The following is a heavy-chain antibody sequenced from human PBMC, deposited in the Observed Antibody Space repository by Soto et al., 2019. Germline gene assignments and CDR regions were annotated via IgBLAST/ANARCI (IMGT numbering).Heavy chain of an antibody. V-gene: IGHV1-46*01. J-gene: IGHJ6*02. D-gene: IGHD2-2*01. CDR1: GYTFTSYY. Sequence: ASVKVSCKASGYTFTSYYMHWVRQAPGQGLEWMGIINPSGGSTSCAQKFQGRVTMTRDTSTSTVYMELSSLRSEDTAVYYCARGCSSTSPYYYYYYGMDVWGQGTTVTVSS. CDR2: INPSGGST. CDR3: ARGCSSTSPYYYYYYGMDV.